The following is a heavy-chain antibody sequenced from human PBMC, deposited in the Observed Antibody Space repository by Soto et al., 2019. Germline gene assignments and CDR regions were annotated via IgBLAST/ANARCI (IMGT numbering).Heavy chain of an antibody. CDR2: IIPILGIA. D-gene: IGHD2-15*01. V-gene: IGHV1-69*08. Sequence: QVQLVQSGAEVKKPGSSVKVSCKASGGTFSSYTISWVRQAPGQGLEWMGRIIPILGIANYAQKFQGRVTITADKATSTAYRGRSSPRSEDTAVYYCARDRVASMSYYYYGMDVWGQGTTVTVSS. CDR3: ARDRVASMSYYYYGMDV. CDR1: GGTFSSYT. J-gene: IGHJ6*02.